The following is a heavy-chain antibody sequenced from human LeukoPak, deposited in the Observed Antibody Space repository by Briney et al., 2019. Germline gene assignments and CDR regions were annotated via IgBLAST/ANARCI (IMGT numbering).Heavy chain of an antibody. D-gene: IGHD1-26*01. CDR1: GGSISSHY. Sequence: SETLSLTCTVSGGSISSHYWSWIRQPPGKGLEWIGYIYYSGSTNYNPSLKSRVTISVDTSKNQFSLKLSSVTAADTAVYYCARHGGGGESYPRVFDSWGRGNLVTVSS. J-gene: IGHJ4*02. CDR2: IYYSGST. CDR3: ARHGGGGESYPRVFDS. V-gene: IGHV4-59*11.